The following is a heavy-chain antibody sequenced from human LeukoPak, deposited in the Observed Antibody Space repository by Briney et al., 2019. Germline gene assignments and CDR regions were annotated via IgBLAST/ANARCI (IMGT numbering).Heavy chain of an antibody. CDR3: ATDIAAAGGRDY. Sequence: GGSLRLSCAASGFTFSNYGMSWVRQAPGKGLEWVSAISGSGGSTYYADSVKGRFTISRDNSKNTLYLQMNRLRAEDTALYYCATDIAAAGGRDYWGQGTLVTVSS. J-gene: IGHJ4*02. V-gene: IGHV3-23*01. CDR1: GFTFSNYG. CDR2: ISGSGGST. D-gene: IGHD6-13*01.